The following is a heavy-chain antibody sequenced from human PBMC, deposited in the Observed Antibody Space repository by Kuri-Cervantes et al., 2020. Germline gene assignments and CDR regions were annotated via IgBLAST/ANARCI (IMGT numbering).Heavy chain of an antibody. V-gene: IGHV3-23*01. CDR1: GFTFSTYA. Sequence: GGSLRLSCAASGFTFSTYAMNWVRQAPGKGLEWVSGISGSGGNTYYADSVKGRFTISRDNAKNSLYLQMNGLRAEDTAVYYCARDSGELSLDYWGQGTLVTVSS. J-gene: IGHJ4*02. CDR3: ARDSGELSLDY. CDR2: ISGSGGNT. D-gene: IGHD3-16*02.